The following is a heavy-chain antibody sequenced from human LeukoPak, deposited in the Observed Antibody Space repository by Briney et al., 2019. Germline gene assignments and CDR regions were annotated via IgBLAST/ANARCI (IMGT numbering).Heavy chain of an antibody. Sequence: QSGASLRLSCAASGFTFTNYAMSWVRQAPGKGLEWVSAISGSGDSTHYADSVKDRFSISRDNSKPTLSLQLHSLRAEDTAVYYCAKSQGYYYGSGSYRPSSYYYYGMDVWGQGTTVTVSS. V-gene: IGHV3-23*01. CDR3: AKSQGYYYGSGSYRPSSYYYYGMDV. J-gene: IGHJ6*02. D-gene: IGHD3-10*01. CDR1: GFTFTNYA. CDR2: ISGSGDST.